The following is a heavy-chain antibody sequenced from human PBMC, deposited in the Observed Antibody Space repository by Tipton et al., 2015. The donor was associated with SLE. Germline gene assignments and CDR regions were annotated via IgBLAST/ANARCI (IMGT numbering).Heavy chain of an antibody. CDR3: AKDRRQQLVPRYFDY. CDR1: GFTFSSYA. Sequence: SLRLSCAASGFTFSSYAMSWVRQAPGKGLGWVSAISGSGGSTYYADSVKGRFTISRDNSKNTLYLQMNSLRAEDTAVYYCAKDRRQQLVPRYFDYWGQGTLVTVSS. CDR2: ISGSGGST. J-gene: IGHJ4*02. D-gene: IGHD6-13*01. V-gene: IGHV3-23*01.